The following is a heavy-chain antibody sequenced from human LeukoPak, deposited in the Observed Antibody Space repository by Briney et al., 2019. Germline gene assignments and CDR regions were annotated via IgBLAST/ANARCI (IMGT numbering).Heavy chain of an antibody. D-gene: IGHD6-13*01. CDR3: ARELSIAAARGYYYYMDV. CDR1: GFTVSSNY. Sequence: GGSLRLSCAASGFTVSSNYMRWVHQAPGKGLEWVSVIYSGGSTYYADSVKGRFTISRDNSKNTLYLQMNSLRAEDTAVYYCARELSIAAARGYYYYMDVWGKGTTVTVSS. CDR2: IYSGGST. J-gene: IGHJ6*03. V-gene: IGHV3-53*01.